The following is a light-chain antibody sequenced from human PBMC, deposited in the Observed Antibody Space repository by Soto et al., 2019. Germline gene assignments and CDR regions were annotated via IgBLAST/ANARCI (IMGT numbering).Light chain of an antibody. CDR3: QQTKSYPLA. V-gene: IGKV1-12*01. J-gene: IGKJ4*01. CDR1: QDVSNW. CDR2: AAS. Sequence: DIQMTQSPSSVSASVGDRVTITCRASQDVSNWLAWYQQRPGKALNLLISAASSLQTGVPSRFSGGGFGTDFTLTISSLQPDDFATYYCQQTKSYPLAFGGGTKVEIK.